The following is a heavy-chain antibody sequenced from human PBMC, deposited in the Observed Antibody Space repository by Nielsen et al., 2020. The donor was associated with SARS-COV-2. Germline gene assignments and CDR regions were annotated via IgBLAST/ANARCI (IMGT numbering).Heavy chain of an antibody. CDR2: ISSSGSTI. V-gene: IGHV3-11*04. CDR3: ARGVEMATIGAFDI. CDR1: GFTFSDYY. D-gene: IGHD5-24*01. Sequence: GESLKISCAASGFTFSDYYMSWIRQAPGKGLEWVSYISSSGSTIYYADSVKGRFTISRDNAKNSLYLQMNSLRAEDTAVYYCARGVEMATIGAFDIWGQGTMVTVSS. J-gene: IGHJ3*02.